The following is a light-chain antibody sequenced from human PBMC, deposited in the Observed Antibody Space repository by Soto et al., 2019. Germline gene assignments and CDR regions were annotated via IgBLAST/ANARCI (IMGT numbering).Light chain of an antibody. CDR1: SGHSRYS. J-gene: IGLJ2*01. CDR3: ETWDSNTYVV. Sequence: QLVLTQSSSASASLGSSVKLTCTLSSGHSRYSIAWHQQQPGKAPRYLMKLEGSGSYNKGSGVPDRFSGSSSGADRYLTISTLQFEDEAQYYCETWDSNTYVVFGGGTKLTVL. V-gene: IGLV4-60*02. CDR2: LEGSGSY.